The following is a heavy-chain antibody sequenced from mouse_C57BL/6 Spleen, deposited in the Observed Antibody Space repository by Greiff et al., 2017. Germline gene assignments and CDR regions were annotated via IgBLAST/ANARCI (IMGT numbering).Heavy chain of an antibody. Sequence: VQLQQSGPELVKPGASVKISCKASGYTFTDYYMNWVKQSHGKSLEWIGDINPNNGGTSYNQKFKGKATLTVDKSSSTAYMELRSLTSEDSAVYYCARTYYSSQAWFAYWGQGTLVTVSA. D-gene: IGHD2-5*01. CDR1: GYTFTDYY. CDR2: INPNNGGT. CDR3: ARTYYSSQAWFAY. V-gene: IGHV1-26*01. J-gene: IGHJ3*01.